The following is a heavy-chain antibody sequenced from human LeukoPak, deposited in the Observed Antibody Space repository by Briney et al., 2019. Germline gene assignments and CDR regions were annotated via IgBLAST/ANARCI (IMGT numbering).Heavy chain of an antibody. CDR3: ARGPGDFDASDI. Sequence: GGSLRPSCEASGFSFSNYWMSWVRQAPGKGPEWLAHIKENGAERNYADSVQGRFTISRDNVKQSLCLQMNNLRVEDTAVYYCARGPGDFDASDIWGQGTMVTVSS. V-gene: IGHV3-7*01. J-gene: IGHJ3*02. CDR2: IKENGAER. CDR1: GFSFSNYW. D-gene: IGHD3-16*01.